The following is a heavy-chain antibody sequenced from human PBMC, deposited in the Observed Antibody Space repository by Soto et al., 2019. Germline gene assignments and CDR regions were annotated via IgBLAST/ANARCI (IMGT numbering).Heavy chain of an antibody. Sequence: EVQLVESGGGLVKPGGSLRLSCAASGFTFSSYSMNWVRQAPGKGLEWVSSISSSSSYIYYADSVKGRFTISRDNAKNSLYLQINSLRAEDTAVYYCAREQPGYSYGYGLGYWGQGTLVTVSS. J-gene: IGHJ4*02. CDR2: ISSSSSYI. CDR3: AREQPGYSYGYGLGY. V-gene: IGHV3-21*01. D-gene: IGHD5-18*01. CDR1: GFTFSSYS.